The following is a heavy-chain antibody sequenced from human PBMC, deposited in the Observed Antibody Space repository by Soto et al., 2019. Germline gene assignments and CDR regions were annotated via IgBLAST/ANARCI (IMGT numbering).Heavy chain of an antibody. V-gene: IGHV4-39*01. J-gene: IGHJ4*02. CDR3: VRFWPPPDYNILTVYTDAFDY. Sequence: SENLYLTCWVSRGYISRERYYWGWVRYTTEKELEWIASISYSGSTYYTPSLKCRVTISVDTSKSQFSLKLSSVTAADTAIYYCVRFWPPPDYNILTVYTDAFDYWGQG. D-gene: IGHD3-9*01. CDR2: ISYSGST. CDR1: RGYISRERYY.